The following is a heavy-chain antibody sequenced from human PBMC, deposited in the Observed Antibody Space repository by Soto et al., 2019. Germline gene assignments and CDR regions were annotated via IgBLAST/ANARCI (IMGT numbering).Heavy chain of an antibody. D-gene: IGHD1-26*01. Sequence: GXSVKVSSTASGSPFTAHSIHWVRQAPGQKFEWLGWITAGAGYTDYSQNFQCRVTITRDTSATTAYMHLSNLKSEDTAIYYCATENSPQSGSYYDSCGQGTRVTVSS. CDR3: ATENSPQSGSYYDS. J-gene: IGHJ4*02. CDR2: ITAGAGYT. V-gene: IGHV1-3*01. CDR1: GSPFTAHS.